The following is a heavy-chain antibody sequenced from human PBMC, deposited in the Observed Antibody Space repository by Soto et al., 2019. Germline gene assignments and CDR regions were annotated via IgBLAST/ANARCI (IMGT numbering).Heavy chain of an antibody. D-gene: IGHD6-6*01. V-gene: IGHV3-23*01. Sequence: VQLLESGGGLVQPGGSLRLSCAASGFTFSNYAMTWVRQAPGKCLEWVSTISGSGDNTYYADSVRGRFTISRDNSKNTLYLQMNSLRADDTAVYYCAKRPLAARHTDYWGQGTLVTVSS. CDR2: ISGSGDNT. CDR1: GFTFSNYA. CDR3: AKRPLAARHTDY. J-gene: IGHJ4*02.